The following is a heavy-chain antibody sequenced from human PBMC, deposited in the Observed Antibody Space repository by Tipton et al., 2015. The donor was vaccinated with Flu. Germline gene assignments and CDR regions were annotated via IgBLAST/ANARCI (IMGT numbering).Heavy chain of an antibody. CDR3: ATKEVSYCSGGSCYSYYFDY. V-gene: IGHV4-39*01. D-gene: IGHD2-15*01. Sequence: TLSLTCTVSGGSISSSSYYWGWIRQPPGKGLEWIGSIYYSGSTYYNPSLKSRVTISVDTSKNQFSLKLSSVTAEDTAVYYCATKEVSYCSGGSCYSYYFDYWGQGTLVTVSS. CDR2: IYYSGST. J-gene: IGHJ4*02. CDR1: GGSISSSSYY.